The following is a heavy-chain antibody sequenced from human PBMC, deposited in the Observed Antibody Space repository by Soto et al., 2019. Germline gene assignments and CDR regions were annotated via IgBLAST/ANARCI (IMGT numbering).Heavy chain of an antibody. CDR2: IYHSANT. J-gene: IGHJ6*01. V-gene: IGHV4-30-2*01. Sequence: PSETLSLTCAVSGGSISSGGYSWGWIRQPPGKGLEWIGYIYHSANTNYNPSLKSRVTISVDTSKNQFSLKLSSVTAADTAVYYCARVSRIYYYGMDVWGQGTTVTVSS. CDR1: GGSISSGGYS. CDR3: ARVSRIYYYGMDV.